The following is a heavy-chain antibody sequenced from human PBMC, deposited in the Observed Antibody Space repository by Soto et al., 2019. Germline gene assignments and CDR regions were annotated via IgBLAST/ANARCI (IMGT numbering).Heavy chain of an antibody. J-gene: IGHJ5*02. CDR3: AREFRDGSNTRLAFDP. CDR1: GFTVGSSY. D-gene: IGHD2-15*01. Sequence: EVQLVESGEGLVQPGGSLRLSCAASGFTVGSSYMTWVRQAPGKGLEWVSVIYTGGTTYYADSVKGRFTFSRDNSKNTLYLQMNNPRAEDTAVYYCAREFRDGSNTRLAFDPWGQGTLVTVSS. V-gene: IGHV3-66*01. CDR2: IYTGGTT.